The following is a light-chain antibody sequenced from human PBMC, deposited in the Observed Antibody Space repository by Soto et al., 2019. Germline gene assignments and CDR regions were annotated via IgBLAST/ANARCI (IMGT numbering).Light chain of an antibody. CDR3: FSYAGSYTDV. CDR1: SSDVGGYND. CDR2: AVS. J-gene: IGLJ1*01. Sequence: QSALTQSRSVSGSPGQSVTISCTGTSSDVGGYNDVSWYQQHPGKAPKFIIYAVSKRPSGVPDRFSGSKSGNTASLTISGLQAEDESDYYCFSYAGSYTDVFGTGTKVTVL. V-gene: IGLV2-11*01.